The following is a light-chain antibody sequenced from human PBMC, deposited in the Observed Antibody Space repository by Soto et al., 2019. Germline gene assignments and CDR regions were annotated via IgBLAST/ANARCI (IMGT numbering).Light chain of an antibody. J-gene: IGLJ1*01. CDR3: SSYTTSNTRQIV. CDR1: SSNVGGYNY. Sequence: QSVLTQPASVSGSPGQSITISCTGTSSNVGGYNYVSWYQHHPGKAPKLIIYDVSNRPSGVSIRFSGSKSDNTASLTISGLQPEDEADYHCSSYTTSNTRQIVFGTGTKVIV. CDR2: DVS. V-gene: IGLV2-14*03.